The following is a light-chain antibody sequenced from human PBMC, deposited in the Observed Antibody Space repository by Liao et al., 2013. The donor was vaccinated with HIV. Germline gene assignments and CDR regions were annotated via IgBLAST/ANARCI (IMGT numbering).Light chain of an antibody. J-gene: IGLJ3*02. CDR1: KLGNKY. CDR2: QDM. CDR3: QAWDSNTASV. V-gene: IGLV3-1*01. Sequence: SYELTQPPSVSVSPGQTASITCSGPKLGNKYVAWYQQKPGQSPVVVIYQDMQRPSGIPERFSGSNSGNTATLTISGTQAMDEADYYCQAWDSNTASVFGGGTKLT.